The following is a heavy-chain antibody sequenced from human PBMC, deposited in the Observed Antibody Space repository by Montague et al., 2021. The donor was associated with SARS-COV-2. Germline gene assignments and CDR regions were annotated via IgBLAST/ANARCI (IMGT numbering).Heavy chain of an antibody. V-gene: IGHV4-34*01. CDR1: GGSISGYC. D-gene: IGHD3-10*01. CDR2: INHSGST. J-gene: IGHJ6*02. CDR3: ARGRRILLWFGELLSGGDYYGMDV. Sequence: SETLSLTCAVYGGSISGYCWSWIRQPPGKGLEWIGEINHSGSTNYNPSLKSRVTISVDTSKNQFSLKLSSVTAADTAVYYCARGRRILLWFGELLSGGDYYGMDVWGQGTTVTVSS.